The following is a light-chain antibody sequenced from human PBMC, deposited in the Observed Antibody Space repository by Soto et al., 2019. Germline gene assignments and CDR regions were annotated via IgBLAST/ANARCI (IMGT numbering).Light chain of an antibody. CDR2: QVS. CDR1: KLGHKY. Sequence: SYELTQPPSVSVSPGQTASITCSGDKLGHKYACWYQQRPGQSPVLVIYQVSRRPLGIPERFSGSNSGDTATLTISGTQAMDEADYYCQAWDSSTAGVFGGGTKLTVL. CDR3: QAWDSSTAGV. J-gene: IGLJ3*02. V-gene: IGLV3-1*01.